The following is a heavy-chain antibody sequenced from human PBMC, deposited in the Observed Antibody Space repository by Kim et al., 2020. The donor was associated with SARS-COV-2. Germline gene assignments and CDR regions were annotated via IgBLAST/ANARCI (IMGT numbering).Heavy chain of an antibody. J-gene: IGHJ1*01. CDR1: GGSISSSSYY. V-gene: IGHV4-39*01. D-gene: IGHD6-25*01. CDR2: IYYSGIT. Sequence: SETLSLTCTVSGGSISSSSYYWGWIRQPPGKGLEWIGSIYYSGITYYNPSLKSRVTISVDTSKNQFSLKLSSVTAADTAVYYCARQTSFRGYSSAPNWG. CDR3: ARQTSFRGYSSAPN.